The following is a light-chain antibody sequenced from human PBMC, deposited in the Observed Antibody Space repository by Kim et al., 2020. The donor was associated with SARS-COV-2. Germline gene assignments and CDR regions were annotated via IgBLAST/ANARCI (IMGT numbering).Light chain of an antibody. CDR3: AAWDDSLNAVV. CDR2: TNK. V-gene: IGLV1-44*01. CDR1: STHIGSTT. Sequence: GQRLHVTTSGTSTHIGSTTEHWYRQLRGSAPKHRIYTNKPRPSGVPVRFSGSKSAPSASLAISGIQSEAEADYYCAAWDDSLNAVVFGAGNQLTLL. J-gene: IGLJ2*01.